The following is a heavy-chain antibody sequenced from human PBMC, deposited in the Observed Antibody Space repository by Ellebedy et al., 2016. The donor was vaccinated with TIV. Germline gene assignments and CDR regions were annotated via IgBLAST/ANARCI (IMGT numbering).Heavy chain of an antibody. CDR2: INPNNSDT. Sequence: GESLKISCAASGFTFTGYYMHWVRQAPGQGLEWMGWINPNNSDTNYAQKFQGRVTMTRDTSISTAYMDLSRLRSDDTAVYYCARDPPRTGDSYFDLWGRGTLVTVSS. CDR1: GFTFTGYY. CDR3: ARDPPRTGDSYFDL. J-gene: IGHJ2*01. D-gene: IGHD1-1*01. V-gene: IGHV1-2*02.